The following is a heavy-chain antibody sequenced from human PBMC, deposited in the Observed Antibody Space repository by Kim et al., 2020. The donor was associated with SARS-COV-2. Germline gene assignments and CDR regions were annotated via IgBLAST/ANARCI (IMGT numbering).Heavy chain of an antibody. CDR3: ARTKGSGMQYYYYYYGMDV. V-gene: IGHV3-33*01. Sequence: GGSLRLSCAASGFTFSSYDMSWVRQAPGKGLEWVAYIWYDGSNKYYADSVKGRFTISRDNSKNTLYLQMNSLRAEDTAVYYCARTKGSGMQYYYYYYGMDVWGQGTTVTVSS. D-gene: IGHD3-10*01. CDR2: IWYDGSNK. J-gene: IGHJ6*02. CDR1: GFTFSSYD.